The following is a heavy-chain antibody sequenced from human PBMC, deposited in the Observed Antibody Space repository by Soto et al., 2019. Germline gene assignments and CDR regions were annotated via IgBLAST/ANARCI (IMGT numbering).Heavy chain of an antibody. CDR2: FYYTGTT. CDR3: ARISYWVKDY. Sequence: PSETLSLTCTVSGASLSSGNYYWSWIRQPPGKGLEWIGYFYYTGTTKYTPSLESRVTISADTSKNQFSLNLTSVTAADTAVYYCARISYWVKDYWGQGALVTVSS. V-gene: IGHV4-61*01. D-gene: IGHD2-8*02. J-gene: IGHJ4*02. CDR1: GASLSSGNYY.